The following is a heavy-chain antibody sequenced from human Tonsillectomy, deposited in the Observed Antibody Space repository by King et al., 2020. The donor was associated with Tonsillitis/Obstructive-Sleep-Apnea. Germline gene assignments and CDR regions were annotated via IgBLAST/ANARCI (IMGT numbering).Heavy chain of an antibody. CDR3: ASRGTYYDILTGYSPYGMDV. CDR2: IYYSGST. CDR1: GGSISSSSYY. V-gene: IGHV4-39*01. D-gene: IGHD3-9*01. J-gene: IGHJ6*02. Sequence: LQLQESGPGLVKPSETLSLTCTVSGGSISSSSYYWGWIRQPPGKGLEWIGSIYYSGSTYYNPSLKSRVTISVDPSKNQFSLKLSSVTAADTAVYYCASRGTYYDILTGYSPYGMDVWGQGTTVTVSS.